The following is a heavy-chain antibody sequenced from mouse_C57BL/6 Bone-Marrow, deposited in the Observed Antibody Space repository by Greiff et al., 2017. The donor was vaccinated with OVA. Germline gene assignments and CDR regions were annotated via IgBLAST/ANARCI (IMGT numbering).Heavy chain of an antibody. CDR3: ASLWLRRRGYAMDY. CDR1: GYTFTSYG. D-gene: IGHD2-2*01. V-gene: IGHV1-81*01. J-gene: IGHJ4*01. Sequence: VQLQQSGAELARPGASVKLSCKASGYTFTSYGISWVKQRTGQGLEWIGEIYPRSGNTYYNEKLKGKATLTADKSSSTAYMELRSLTSEDSAVYFCASLWLRRRGYAMDYWGQGTSVTVSS. CDR2: IYPRSGNT.